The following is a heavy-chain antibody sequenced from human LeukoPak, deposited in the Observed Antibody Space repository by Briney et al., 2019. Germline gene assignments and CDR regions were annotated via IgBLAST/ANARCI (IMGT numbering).Heavy chain of an antibody. CDR1: GFTFSRYA. J-gene: IGHJ4*02. CDR3: AKVLDSGSFPDY. CDR2: IGGSDGTT. Sequence: GGSLRLSCAASGFTFSRYAMLWVRQSPGKGLEWVSAIGGSDGTTYYADSVKGRCIISRDNYKNILYLQMNSLRVEDTAMYYCAKVLDSGSFPDYWGQGTLATVSS. D-gene: IGHD1-26*01. V-gene: IGHV3-23*01.